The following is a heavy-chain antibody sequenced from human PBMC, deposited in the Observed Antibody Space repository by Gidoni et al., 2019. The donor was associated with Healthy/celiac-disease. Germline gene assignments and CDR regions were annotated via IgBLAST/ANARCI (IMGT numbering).Heavy chain of an antibody. D-gene: IGHD6-19*01. CDR2: INSGGRT. V-gene: IGHV3-53*04. CDR1: GFTVSSNS. Sequence: EVQLVESGGGLVQPGGSLRLSCASSGFTVSSNSMGWVRQAPGKGLEWVSVINSGGRTYYADSVKGRFTISRHNSKNTLYLKMNSLRAEDTAVYYCARGTEIAVAGETWGQGTLVTV. J-gene: IGHJ5*02. CDR3: ARGTEIAVAGET.